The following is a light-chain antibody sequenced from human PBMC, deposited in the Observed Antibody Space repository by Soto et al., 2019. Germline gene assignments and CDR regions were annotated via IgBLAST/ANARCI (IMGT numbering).Light chain of an antibody. J-gene: IGLJ1*01. V-gene: IGLV2-14*03. CDR2: DVS. CDR3: SSFTTTNTYV. CDR1: SSDVGTHNF. Sequence: QSALTQPASVSWSPGQSIAMSCTGTSSDVGTHNFVSWYQQHPCKAPKLIIYDVSNRPSGVSDRFFGSKSGNTASLTISGLQAEDEADYYCSSFTTTNTYVFGTGTKVTVL.